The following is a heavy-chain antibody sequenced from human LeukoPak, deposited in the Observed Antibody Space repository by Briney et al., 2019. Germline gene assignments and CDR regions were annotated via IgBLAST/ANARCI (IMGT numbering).Heavy chain of an antibody. Sequence: PSETLSLTCAVYGGSFSGYYWSWIRQPPGKGLEWIGEINHSGSTNYNPSLKSRVTISVDTSKNQFSLKLSSVTAADTAVYYCARGRRPPGWRVLNWFDPWGQGTLVTVSS. CDR1: GGSFSGYY. D-gene: IGHD2-15*01. J-gene: IGHJ5*02. CDR2: INHSGST. V-gene: IGHV4-34*01. CDR3: ARGRRPPGWRVLNWFDP.